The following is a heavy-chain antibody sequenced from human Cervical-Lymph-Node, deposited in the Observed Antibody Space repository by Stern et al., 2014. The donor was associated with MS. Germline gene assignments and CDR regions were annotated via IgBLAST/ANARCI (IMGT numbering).Heavy chain of an antibody. CDR3: AKHACTGAACPFDL. V-gene: IGHV4-39*01. J-gene: IGHJ4*02. CDR2: VYYSGAT. CDR1: GDSISSYTHY. D-gene: IGHD2-8*02. Sequence: VHLVESGPGLVKPSETLSLTCAVSGDSISSYTHYWAWIRQPPGKGLEWIGSVYYSGATYYNPSLKSPVTISVDTSKNRFSLGLNSVPAADTAVYYCAKHACTGAACPFDLWGQGTLVTVSS.